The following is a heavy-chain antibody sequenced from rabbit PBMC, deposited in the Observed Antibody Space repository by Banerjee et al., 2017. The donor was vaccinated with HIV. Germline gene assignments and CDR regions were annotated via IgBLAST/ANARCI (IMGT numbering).Heavy chain of an antibody. Sequence: QEQLKESGGGLFKPGGSLKLSCKASGFSFSNKYVMCWVRQAPGKGLEWIGCINTSSGNTVYASWAKGRFTISKTSSTTVTLQMTSLTAADTATYFCARGGYIGYGGATIFNLWGPGTLVTVS. CDR3: ARGGYIGYGGATIFNL. J-gene: IGHJ4*01. CDR2: INTSSGNT. D-gene: IGHD6-1*01. CDR1: GFSFSNKYV. V-gene: IGHV1S45*01.